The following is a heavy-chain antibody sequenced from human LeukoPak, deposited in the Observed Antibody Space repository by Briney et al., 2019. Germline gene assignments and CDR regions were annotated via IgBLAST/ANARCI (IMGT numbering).Heavy chain of an antibody. J-gene: IGHJ4*02. D-gene: IGHD3-22*01. Sequence: GGSLRLSCAVSGITLSNYGMSWVRQAPGKGLEWVAGISGSGGGTNYADSVKGRFTISRDNTKNTLFLQMNSLRAEDTAVYYCARDGAYYDSSGYYFWGQGTLVTVSS. V-gene: IGHV3-23*01. CDR1: GITLSNYG. CDR2: ISGSGGGT. CDR3: ARDGAYYDSSGYYF.